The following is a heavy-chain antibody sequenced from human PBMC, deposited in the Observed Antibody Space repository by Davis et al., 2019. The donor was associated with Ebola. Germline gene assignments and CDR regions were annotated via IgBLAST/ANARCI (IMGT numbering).Heavy chain of an antibody. Sequence: SETLSLTCPVPGGSFSSYYWSWIRQLPGKGLEWIGYIYYSGSTNYNPSLKSRVTISVDTSKDQFSLKLSSVTAADTAVYYCARLTVVPAAIYFDYWGQVTLVTVSS. D-gene: IGHD2-2*01. V-gene: IGHV4-59*01. CDR3: ARLTVVPAAIYFDY. CDR2: IYYSGST. CDR1: GGSFSSYY. J-gene: IGHJ4*02.